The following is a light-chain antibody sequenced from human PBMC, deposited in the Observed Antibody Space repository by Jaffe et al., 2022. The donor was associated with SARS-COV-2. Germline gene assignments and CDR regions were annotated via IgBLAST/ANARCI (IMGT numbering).Light chain of an antibody. V-gene: IGLV2-14*01. J-gene: IGLJ1*01. Sequence: QSALTQPASVSGSPGQSITMFCTGTSSDVGGYNYVSWYQQHPGKAPKLMIYDVSNRPSGVSNRFSGSKSGNTASLIISGLQAEDEADYYCSSYTSSGTHVFGTGTRVTVL. CDR1: SSDVGGYNY. CDR3: SSYTSSGTHV. CDR2: DVS.